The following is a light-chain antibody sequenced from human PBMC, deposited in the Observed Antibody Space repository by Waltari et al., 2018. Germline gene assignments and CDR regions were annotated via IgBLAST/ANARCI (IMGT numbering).Light chain of an antibody. V-gene: IGKV1-5*03. CDR2: KAS. Sequence: DIQMTQSPSTLSASVGDRVTLTCRASQSISSWLAWYQQKPGKAPNLLIYKASTLQSGVPSRFSGSGSGTEFTLTISSLQPDDFATYYCQQYNGYPWTFGQGTKVEVK. J-gene: IGKJ1*01. CDR1: QSISSW. CDR3: QQYNGYPWT.